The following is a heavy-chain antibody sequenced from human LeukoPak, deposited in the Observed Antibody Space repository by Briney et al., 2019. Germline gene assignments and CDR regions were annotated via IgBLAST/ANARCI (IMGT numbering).Heavy chain of an antibody. Sequence: GGSLRLSCAASGFTFDDFAMSWIRQAPGKGLECVSGISYNGGITGYGDSVKGRSTISRDNAKNSLYLQMNSLRAEDTALYYCARVPASAISTVPRFDYRGQGTLVTVSS. D-gene: IGHD2-2*02. J-gene: IGHJ4*02. CDR2: ISYNGGIT. CDR1: GFTFDDFA. V-gene: IGHV3-20*04. CDR3: ARVPASAISTVPRFDY.